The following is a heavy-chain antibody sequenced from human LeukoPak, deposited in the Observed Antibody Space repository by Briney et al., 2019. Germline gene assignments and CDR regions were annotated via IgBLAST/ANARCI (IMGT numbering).Heavy chain of an antibody. V-gene: IGHV1-8*01. CDR2: MNPNSGNT. J-gene: IGHJ4*02. CDR1: GYTFTSYD. D-gene: IGHD3-10*01. Sequence: ASVKVSCKASGYTFTSYDINWVRQATGQGLEWMGWMNPNSGNTGYAQKFQGRVTMTRNTSKSTAYMELSSLRSEDTAVYYCARRVRGVSRRPNFDYWGQGTLVTVSS. CDR3: ARRVRGVSRRPNFDY.